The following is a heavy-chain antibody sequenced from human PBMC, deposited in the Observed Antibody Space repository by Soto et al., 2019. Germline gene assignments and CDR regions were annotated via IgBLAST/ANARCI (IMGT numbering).Heavy chain of an antibody. Sequence: SETLSLTCTVSGGSISSSSYYWGWIRQPPGKGLEWIGSIYYSATTYYNPSLKSRVTISVDTSKNQFSLKLSSVTAADTAVYYCARHRGYYDILTGYTPPQTQDYWGQGTLVTVSS. J-gene: IGHJ4*02. CDR3: ARHRGYYDILTGYTPPQTQDY. CDR1: GGSISSSSYY. CDR2: IYYSATT. D-gene: IGHD3-9*01. V-gene: IGHV4-39*01.